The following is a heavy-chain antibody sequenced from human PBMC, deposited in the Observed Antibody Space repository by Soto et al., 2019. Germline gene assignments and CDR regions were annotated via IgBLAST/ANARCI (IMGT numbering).Heavy chain of an antibody. CDR3: ARDFRPPYGVPYFDY. CDR1: GFTVSSNY. V-gene: IGHV3-53*04. D-gene: IGHD4-17*01. CDR2: IYSGGST. Sequence: PGGSLRISCAASGFTVSSNYMSWVRQAPGKGLEWVSVIYSGGSTYYADSVKGRFTISRHNSKNTLYLLMNSLRAEDTAVYYCARDFRPPYGVPYFDYWGQGTLVTVSS. J-gene: IGHJ4*02.